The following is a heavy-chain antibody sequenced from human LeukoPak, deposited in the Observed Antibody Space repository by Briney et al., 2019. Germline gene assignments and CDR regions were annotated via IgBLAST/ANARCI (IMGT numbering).Heavy chain of an antibody. CDR3: ARESDRHHDLWSGYLALDY. J-gene: IGHJ4*02. CDR2: ISPVKNTI. V-gene: IGHV3-48*01. CDR1: GFTFSSYS. Sequence: PGGSLRLSCAASGFTFSSYSMNWVRQTPGKGLEWISYISPVKNTIYYADSVKGRFTISRDNAKNSLDLQTNSLRAEDTAVYYCARESDRHHDLWSGYLALDYWGQGTLVTVSS. D-gene: IGHD3-3*01.